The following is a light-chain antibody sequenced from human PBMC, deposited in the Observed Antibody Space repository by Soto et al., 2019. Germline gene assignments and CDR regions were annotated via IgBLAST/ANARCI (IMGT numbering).Light chain of an antibody. CDR1: ENLRTF. Sequence: EIVLTQSPATLSLSPGERATLSCSATENLRTFLAWYQQKAGQAPRLLIYDASNRATGIPDRFSGSGSGTDFTLTISSLEPEDFAVYYCQQRSNWPPITFGQGTRLEIK. CDR2: DAS. J-gene: IGKJ5*01. CDR3: QQRSNWPPIT. V-gene: IGKV3-11*01.